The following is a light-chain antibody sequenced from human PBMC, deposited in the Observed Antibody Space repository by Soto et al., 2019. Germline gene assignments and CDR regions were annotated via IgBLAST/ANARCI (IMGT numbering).Light chain of an antibody. CDR1: QTISTW. Sequence: DIQVTQSPPTLSASVGDRVTITCRASQTISTWMAWYQQKPGKAPKLLVYDASTLQSGVASRFSGSGSGTEFTLTIGGLQPDDFATYYCQHYNAFPWPFGQGTKVDIK. V-gene: IGKV1-5*01. J-gene: IGKJ1*01. CDR2: DAS. CDR3: QHYNAFPWP.